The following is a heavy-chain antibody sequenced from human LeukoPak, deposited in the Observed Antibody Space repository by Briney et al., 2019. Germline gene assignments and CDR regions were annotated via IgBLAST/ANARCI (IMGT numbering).Heavy chain of an antibody. V-gene: IGHV1-24*01. J-gene: IGHJ3*02. CDR3: ATTGSGQEPRRYGGLGI. CDR2: FDPEDVET. D-gene: IGHD4/OR15-4a*01. Sequence: ASVKVSFKVSGYTLTELSMHWVRQAPGKGLEWMGGFDPEDVETIYAQKFQGRVTMTEDTSTDTAYMELSSLRSEDTAVYYCATTGSGQEPRRYGGLGIWGQGTMVTVSS. CDR1: GYTLTELS.